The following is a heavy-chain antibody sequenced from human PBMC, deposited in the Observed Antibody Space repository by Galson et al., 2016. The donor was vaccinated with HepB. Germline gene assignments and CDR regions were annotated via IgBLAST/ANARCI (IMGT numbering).Heavy chain of an antibody. V-gene: IGHV1-18*01. J-gene: IGHJ3*01. D-gene: IGHD1-1*01. CDR1: GYTFSNHG. CDR3: AGAWK. CDR2: ISPHTGNT. Sequence: SVKVSCKASGYTFSNHGISWVRQAPGQGLEWLGYISPHTGNTDYAQKFQGRITLTTDASMSTAYMELRTLRAEDTGIYYCAGAWKWGQGTMVTVSS.